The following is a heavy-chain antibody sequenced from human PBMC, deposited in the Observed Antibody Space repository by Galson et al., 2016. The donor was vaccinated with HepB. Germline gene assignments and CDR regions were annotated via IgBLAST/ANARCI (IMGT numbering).Heavy chain of an antibody. CDR1: GVSISTVHW. J-gene: IGHJ3*02. D-gene: IGHD2-2*01. Sequence: CAVSGVSISTVHWWSWVRQSPGKGLEWIGEIFHTGSANYNPSLQSRVTMSVDPSKNQFSLKLSSVTAADTAVYYCARQAYCSRTSCLERDTDAFDIWGQGTMVTVSS. CDR2: IFHTGSA. CDR3: ARQAYCSRTSCLERDTDAFDI. V-gene: IGHV4-4*02.